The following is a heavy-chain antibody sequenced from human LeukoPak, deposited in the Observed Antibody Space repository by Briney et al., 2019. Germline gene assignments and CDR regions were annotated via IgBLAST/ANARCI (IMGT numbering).Heavy chain of an antibody. D-gene: IGHD3-22*01. CDR1: GGSISSGSYY. CDR2: IYSSGST. CDR3: ARGKDYYDTSGYPTFHY. V-gene: IGHV4-61*02. J-gene: IGHJ4*02. Sequence: SQTLSLTCTVSGGSISSGSYYWSWIRQPAGKGLEWIGRIYSSGSTNYNPSLKSRVTISLETSKNQFSLKLTSVLAADTAVYYCARGKDYYDTSGYPTFHYWGQGTLVTVSS.